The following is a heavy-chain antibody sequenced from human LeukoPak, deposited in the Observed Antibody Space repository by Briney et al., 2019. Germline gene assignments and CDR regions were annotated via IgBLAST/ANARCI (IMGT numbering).Heavy chain of an antibody. Sequence: ASVKVSCKASGYTFTSYGISWVRQAPGQGLDWMGWISAYNGNTNYAQKLQGRVTMTTDTSTSTAYMELRSLRSDDTAVYYCVRDGFCSSASCYDKGGFDFWGQGTLVTVSS. J-gene: IGHJ4*02. D-gene: IGHD2-2*01. V-gene: IGHV1-18*01. CDR1: GYTFTSYG. CDR3: VRDGFCSSASCYDKGGFDF. CDR2: ISAYNGNT.